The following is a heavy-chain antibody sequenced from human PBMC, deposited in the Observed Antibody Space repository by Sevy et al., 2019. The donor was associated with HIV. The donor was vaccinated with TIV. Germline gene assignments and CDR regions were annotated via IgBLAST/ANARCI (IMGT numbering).Heavy chain of an antibody. Sequence: GGSLRLSCAASGFTFSDHHMDWVRQAPGQGLEWVGRMGQKGNSYTTEYAPSGKGRFTFSRDDSKNSLYLQMNSLKTEDTAVSYWARWGKGIGASDSFDIWGQGTMVTVSS. D-gene: IGHD3-16*01. J-gene: IGHJ3*02. V-gene: IGHV3-72*01. CDR1: GFTFSDHH. CDR2: MGQKGNSYTT. CDR3: ARWGKGIGASDSFDI.